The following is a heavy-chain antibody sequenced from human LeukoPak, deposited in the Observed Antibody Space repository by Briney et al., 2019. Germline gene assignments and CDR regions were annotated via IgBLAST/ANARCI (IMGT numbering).Heavy chain of an antibody. Sequence: GGSLRLSCAASGFTFSSYAMSWVRQAPGKGLEWVSTVSTSGGSTYYADSVKGRFTISRDNSKYRLFLQMDSLRADDTAIYYCARVEGDYYYYYGMDVWGQGTTVTVSS. D-gene: IGHD3-16*01. CDR2: VSTSGGST. J-gene: IGHJ6*02. CDR1: GFTFSSYA. V-gene: IGHV3-23*01. CDR3: ARVEGDYYYYYGMDV.